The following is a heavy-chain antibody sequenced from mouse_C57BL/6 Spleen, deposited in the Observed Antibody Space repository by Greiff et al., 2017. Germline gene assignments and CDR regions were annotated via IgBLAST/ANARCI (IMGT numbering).Heavy chain of an antibody. CDR2: INPSTGGT. V-gene: IGHV1-53*01. Sequence: QVQLQQPGTELVKPRASVKLSCKASGYTFTSYWMPWVKQRPGQGLEWIGNINPSTGGTNYNEKFKSKATLTVDQSTRPAYMQLSSLTSEDAAVYYCARGSSGSFAYWGQGTLVTVSA. CDR1: GYTFTSYW. CDR3: ARGSSGSFAY. D-gene: IGHD3-2*02. J-gene: IGHJ3*01.